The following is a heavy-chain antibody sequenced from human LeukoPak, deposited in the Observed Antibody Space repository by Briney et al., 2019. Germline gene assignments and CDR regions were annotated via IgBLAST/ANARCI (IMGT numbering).Heavy chain of an antibody. CDR2: IRYDGSNK. V-gene: IGHV3-30*02. J-gene: IGHJ4*02. D-gene: IGHD1-26*01. CDR3: AKLGGSYSLN. CDR1: GFTFSSYG. Sequence: GGSLRLSFAASGFTFSSYGMHWVRPAPGKGLEWVAFIRYDGSNKYYADSVKGRFTISRDNSKNTLYLQMNSLRAEDTAVYYCAKLGGSYSLNWGQGTLVTVSS.